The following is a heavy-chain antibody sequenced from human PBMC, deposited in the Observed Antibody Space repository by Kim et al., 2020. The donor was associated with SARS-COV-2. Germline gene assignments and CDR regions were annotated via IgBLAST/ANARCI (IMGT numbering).Heavy chain of an antibody. CDR3: AKGGPLWFGTV. Sequence: SETLSLTCGVSGESLSGNYWHWIRQLPAKGLEWIGEIDYSGSLNYNPSLKSRVIISVDTSKNQFSLTLTSVVAADTAVYYCAKGGPLWFGTVWGQGTRVTVSS. CDR1: GESLSGNY. V-gene: IGHV4-34*01. J-gene: IGHJ4*02. D-gene: IGHD3-10*01. CDR2: IDYSGSL.